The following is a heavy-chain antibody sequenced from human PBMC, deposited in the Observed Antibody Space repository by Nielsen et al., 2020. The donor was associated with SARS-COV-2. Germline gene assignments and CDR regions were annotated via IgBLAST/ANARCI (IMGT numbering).Heavy chain of an antibody. Sequence: GGSLRLSCAASGFTFDDHAMHWVRQAPGKGLEWVSGISWNSVSIAYADSVKGRFTISRDNAKSSLYLQMNSLRAEDTALYYCAKDPSDGYSSSWYFDYWGQGTLVTVSS. CDR1: GFTFDDHA. V-gene: IGHV3-9*01. D-gene: IGHD6-13*01. J-gene: IGHJ4*02. CDR2: ISWNSVSI. CDR3: AKDPSDGYSSSWYFDY.